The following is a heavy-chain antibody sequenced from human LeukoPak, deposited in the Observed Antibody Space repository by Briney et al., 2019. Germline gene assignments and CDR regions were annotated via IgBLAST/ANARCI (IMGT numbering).Heavy chain of an antibody. CDR3: ARAEAYCGGDCYRFDY. V-gene: IGHV1-8*03. Sequence: ASVKVSCKASGYTFTSYGISWVRQAPGQGLEWMGWMNPNSGNTGYAQKFQGRVTITRNTSINTAYMELSSLRSEDTAVYYCARAEAYCGGDCYRFDYWGQGTLVTVSS. J-gene: IGHJ4*02. D-gene: IGHD2-21*02. CDR2: MNPNSGNT. CDR1: GYTFTSYG.